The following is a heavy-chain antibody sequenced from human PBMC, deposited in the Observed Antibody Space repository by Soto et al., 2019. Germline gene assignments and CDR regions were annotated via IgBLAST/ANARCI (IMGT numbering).Heavy chain of an antibody. V-gene: IGHV1-69*02. D-gene: IGHD2-15*01. CDR2: VIPMLDIA. CDR3: ARGIVVVIAAGYYYHAMDA. J-gene: IGHJ6*02. Sequence: QVQLVQSGAEVKKPGSSVKVSCKASGGTFSSYSMNWVRQAPGQGLEWMGRVIPMLDIANYAQNFQGRVKITADKATSTAYMERSSLTSEDTAVYYCARGIVVVIAAGYYYHAMDAWGQGTTVTVSS. CDR1: GGTFSSYS.